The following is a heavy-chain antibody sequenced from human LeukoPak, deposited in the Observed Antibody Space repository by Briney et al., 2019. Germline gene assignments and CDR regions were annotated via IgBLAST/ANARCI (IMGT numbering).Heavy chain of an antibody. CDR3: ASDSPYYGMDV. CDR1: GFSLSSHW. V-gene: IGHV3-7*01. Sequence: GGSLRLSCAASGFSLSSHWMTWVRQVPGGGPEWVANVNRDGSETYYLDSVKGRFTISKDSAKNSLYLQMSGLRVEDTAVYHCASDSPYYGMDVWGQGTTVTVSS. J-gene: IGHJ6*02. CDR2: VNRDGSET.